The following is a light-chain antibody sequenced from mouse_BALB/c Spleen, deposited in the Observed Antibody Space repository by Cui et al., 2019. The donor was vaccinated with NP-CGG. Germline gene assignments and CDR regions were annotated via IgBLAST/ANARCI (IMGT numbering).Light chain of an antibody. CDR3: ALWYSNHWV. Sequence: AVVTPETLLTPPPGETVTLTCRSSIGAVTTSNYANWVQEKPDHLFTGLIGGTNNRAPGVPARFSGSLIGDKAALTITGAQTEDEAIYFCALWYSNHWVFGGGTKLTVL. CDR1: IGAVTTSNY. V-gene: IGLV1*01. CDR2: GTN. J-gene: IGLJ1*01.